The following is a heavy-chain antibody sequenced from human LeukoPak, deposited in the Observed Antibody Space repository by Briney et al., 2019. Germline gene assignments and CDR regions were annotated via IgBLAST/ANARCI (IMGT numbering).Heavy chain of an antibody. CDR1: GFTLSNFW. CDR3: ARGFRNPDY. V-gene: IGHV3-7*01. D-gene: IGHD1-1*01. Sequence: GGSPRLSCAIPGFTLSNFWMTLVRQAPGKGLEWVANIKHDGSEKYYVDSVKGRFTISRDNAKNSLYLQMNSLRAEDTAVYYCARGFRNPDYWGQGTLVTVSS. J-gene: IGHJ4*02. CDR2: IKHDGSEK.